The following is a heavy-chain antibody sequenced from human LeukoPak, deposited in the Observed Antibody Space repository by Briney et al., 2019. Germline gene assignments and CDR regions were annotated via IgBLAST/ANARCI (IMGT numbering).Heavy chain of an antibody. Sequence: AWGSLRLSCAASGFTFSSYAMSWVRQAPGKGLEWVSAISGSGASTYYADSVKGRFTISRDNSKNTLYLQMNSLRAEDTAVYYCANPIRGVINDYWGQGTLVTASS. V-gene: IGHV3-23*01. J-gene: IGHJ4*02. D-gene: IGHD3-10*01. CDR1: GFTFSSYA. CDR2: ISGSGAST. CDR3: ANPIRGVINDY.